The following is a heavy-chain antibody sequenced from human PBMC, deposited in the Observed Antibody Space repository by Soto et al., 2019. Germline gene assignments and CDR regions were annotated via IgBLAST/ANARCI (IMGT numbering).Heavy chain of an antibody. J-gene: IGHJ6*01. V-gene: IGHV4-34*01. CDR1: GGSFSGYY. CDR3: ARGRRYSERGPAYYGMGV. Sequence: SETLSLTCAVYGGSFSGYYWSWIRQPPGKGLEWIGEINHSGSTNYNPSLKSRVTISVDTSKNQFSLKLSSVTAADTAVYYCARGRRYSERGPAYYGMGVWGQGTTVTVSS. D-gene: IGHD5-12*01. CDR2: INHSGST.